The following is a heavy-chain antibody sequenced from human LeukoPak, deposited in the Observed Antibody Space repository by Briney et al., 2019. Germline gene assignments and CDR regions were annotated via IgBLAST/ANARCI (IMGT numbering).Heavy chain of an antibody. V-gene: IGHV4-34*01. D-gene: IGHD2-15*01. CDR1: GGSFSGYY. Sequence: SETLSLTCAVYGGSFSGYYWSWIRQPPGKGLEWIAEINHSGNTNYSPSLKSRVTISVDTSKNQFSLNLISLTAADTAVYYCARVGCSGGTCYSRDFDFWGQGNLVTVSS. CDR3: ARVGCSGGTCYSRDFDF. CDR2: INHSGNT. J-gene: IGHJ4*02.